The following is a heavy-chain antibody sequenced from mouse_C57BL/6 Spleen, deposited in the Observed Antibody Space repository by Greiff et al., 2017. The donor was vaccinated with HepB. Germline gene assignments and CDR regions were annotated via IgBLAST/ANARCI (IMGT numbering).Heavy chain of an antibody. J-gene: IGHJ1*03. CDR3: ARGGVYYGTFYWYFDV. Sequence: QVQLQQPGAELVKPGASVKMSCKASGYTFTSYWITWVKQRPGQGLEWIGDIYPGSGSTNYNEKYKSKATLTVDTSSSTAYMHLRSLTSEDSAVYYCARGGVYYGTFYWYFDVWGTGTTVTVSS. V-gene: IGHV1-55*01. D-gene: IGHD2-1*01. CDR1: GYTFTSYW. CDR2: IYPGSGST.